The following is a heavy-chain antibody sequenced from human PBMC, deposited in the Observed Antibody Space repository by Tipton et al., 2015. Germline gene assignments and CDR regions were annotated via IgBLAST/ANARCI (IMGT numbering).Heavy chain of an antibody. CDR2: IYYNGYT. CDR1: GGSISSSSYY. J-gene: IGHJ6*02. D-gene: IGHD2-15*01. Sequence: TLSLTCIVSGGSISSSSYYWGWIRQPPGKGLEWSGSIYYNGYTYYNPSLKSRVTISVDTSKNQFSLKLTSVTAADTAVYYCARDRETKCVGGSCYLDQNYYGMDVWGQGTTVTVSS. CDR3: ARDRETKCVGGSCYLDQNYYGMDV. V-gene: IGHV4-39*07.